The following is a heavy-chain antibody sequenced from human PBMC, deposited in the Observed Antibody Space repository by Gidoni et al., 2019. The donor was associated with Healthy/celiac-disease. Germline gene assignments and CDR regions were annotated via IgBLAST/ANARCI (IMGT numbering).Heavy chain of an antibody. CDR3: ARDQDGYNSFYFDY. D-gene: IGHD5-12*01. Sequence: GLVKPSETLSLTCIVSGGSISSYYWSWIRQPAGKGLEWIGRIYTSGSTNYNPSLKSRVTMSVDTSKNQFSLKLSSVTAADTAVYYCARDQDGYNSFYFDYWGQGTLVTVSS. CDR1: GGSISSYY. V-gene: IGHV4-4*07. CDR2: IYTSGST. J-gene: IGHJ4*02.